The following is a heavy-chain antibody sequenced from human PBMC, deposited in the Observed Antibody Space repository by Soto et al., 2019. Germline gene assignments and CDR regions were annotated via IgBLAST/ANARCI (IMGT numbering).Heavy chain of an antibody. CDR1: GYIFTSYG. D-gene: IGHD3-3*01. J-gene: IGHJ4*02. V-gene: IGHV1-18*01. CDR2: ISAYNGNT. CDR3: ARSGFEYYDFWGGQFYYFDY. Sequence: RASVKVSCKASGYIFTSYGISWVRQAPGQGLEWMGWISAYNGNTNYAQKLQGRVTMTTDTSTSTAYTELRSLRSDDTAVHYCARSGFEYYDFWGGQFYYFDYWGQGTLVTVSS.